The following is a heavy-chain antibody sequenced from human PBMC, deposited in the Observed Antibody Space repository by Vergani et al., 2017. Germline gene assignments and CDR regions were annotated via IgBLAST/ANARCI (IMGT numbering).Heavy chain of an antibody. J-gene: IGHJ5*02. V-gene: IGHV4-39*01. CDR3: ARQGEWELLPGYNWFDP. D-gene: IGHD1-26*01. CDR2: IYYSGST. Sequence: QLQLQESGPGLVKPSETLSLTCTVSGGSISSSSYYWGWIRQPPGKGLEWIGSIYYSGSTYYNPSLKSRVTISEDTSKNQFSLKLSSVTAADTAVYYCARQGEWELLPGYNWFDPWGQGTLVTVSS. CDR1: GGSISSSSYY.